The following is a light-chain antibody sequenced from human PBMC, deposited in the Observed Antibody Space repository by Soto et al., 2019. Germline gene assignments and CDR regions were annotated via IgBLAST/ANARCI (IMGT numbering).Light chain of an antibody. CDR3: QQYNNWPPWT. Sequence: EIVMTQSPAALSVSPGERATLSCKASQTVSSNLAWYQQKPGQAPSLLIYNASTRATGIPARYSGSGSGTDFTLTISSLQSEDCAVYYCQQYNNWPPWTFGQGTKVESK. CDR1: QTVSSN. J-gene: IGKJ1*01. V-gene: IGKV3-15*01. CDR2: NAS.